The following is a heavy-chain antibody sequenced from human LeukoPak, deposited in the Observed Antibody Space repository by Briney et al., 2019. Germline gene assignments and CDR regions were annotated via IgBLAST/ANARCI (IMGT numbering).Heavy chain of an antibody. V-gene: IGHV1-24*01. CDR3: ASWSSGDRKGPTGY. CDR1: GYTLTELS. D-gene: IGHD7-27*01. J-gene: IGHJ4*02. Sequence: GASVKVSCKVSGYTLTELSMHWVRQAPGKGLEWMGGFDPEDGETIYAQKFQGRVTMTRDTSISTAYMELSRLRSDDTAVYYCASWSSGDRKGPTGYWGQGTLVTVSS. CDR2: FDPEDGET.